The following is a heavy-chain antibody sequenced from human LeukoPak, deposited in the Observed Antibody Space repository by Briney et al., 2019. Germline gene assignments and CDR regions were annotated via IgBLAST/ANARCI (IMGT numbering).Heavy chain of an antibody. J-gene: IGHJ4*02. V-gene: IGHV3-23*01. CDR1: GFTFSSYA. Sequence: GGSLRLSCAASGFTFSSYAMSWVRQAPGKGQEWVSAISGSGGSTFYTDSVKGRFTISRDNFNNPLYLQVNSLRAEDTAVYYCAKDLKGYYGSGSYPHWGQGTLVTVSS. CDR3: AKDLKGYYGSGSYPH. D-gene: IGHD3-10*01. CDR2: ISGSGGST.